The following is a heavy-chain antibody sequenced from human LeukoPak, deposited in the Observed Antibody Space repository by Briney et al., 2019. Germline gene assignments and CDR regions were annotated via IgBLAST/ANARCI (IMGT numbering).Heavy chain of an antibody. J-gene: IGHJ4*02. Sequence: PSETLSLTCAVSGGSISSSNWWSWVRQPPGKGLEWIGEIYHSGSTNYNPSLKSRVTISVDTSKNQFSLKLSSVTAADTAVYYCAGVLLWFGEANYFDYWGQGTLVTVSS. CDR1: GGSISSSNW. CDR3: AGVLLWFGEANYFDY. V-gene: IGHV4-4*02. CDR2: IYHSGST. D-gene: IGHD3-10*01.